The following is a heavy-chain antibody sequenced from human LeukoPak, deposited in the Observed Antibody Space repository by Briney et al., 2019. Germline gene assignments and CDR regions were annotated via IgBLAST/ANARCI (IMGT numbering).Heavy chain of an antibody. Sequence: GGSLRLSCAASGFTFSSYWMHWVRQAPGKGLVWVSRINSDESTTTYADSVKGRITISRDNAKNTLYLLMNSLRAEDTAVYYCARDHPATVASYWGQGTLVTVSS. CDR1: GFTFSSYW. J-gene: IGHJ4*02. CDR3: ARDHPATVASY. CDR2: INSDESTT. V-gene: IGHV3-74*01. D-gene: IGHD4-23*01.